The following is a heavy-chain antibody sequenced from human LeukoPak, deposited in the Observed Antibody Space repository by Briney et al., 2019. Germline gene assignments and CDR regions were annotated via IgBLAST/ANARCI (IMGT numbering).Heavy chain of an antibody. D-gene: IGHD3-10*01. V-gene: IGHV4-61*09. J-gene: IGHJ5*02. CDR3: ARRHGSGSRFDP. Sequence: SQTLSLTCTVSGDSISSGDYYWSWIRQPAGKGLEWIGYIYYSGSTNYNPSLKSRVTISVDTSKNQFSLKLSSVTAADTAVYYCARRHGSGSRFDPWGQGTLVTVSS. CDR2: IYYSGST. CDR1: GDSISSGDYY.